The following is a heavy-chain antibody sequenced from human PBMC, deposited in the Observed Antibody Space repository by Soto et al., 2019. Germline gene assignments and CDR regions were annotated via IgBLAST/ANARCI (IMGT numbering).Heavy chain of an antibody. Sequence: ASVKVSCKASGYTFTSYAMHWVRQAPGQRLEWMGWINAGNGNTKYSQKFQGRVTITRDTSASTAYMELSSLRSEDTAVYYCARGIGRRFLEWLTRPTYYYGMDVWGQGTTVTV. V-gene: IGHV1-3*01. D-gene: IGHD3-3*01. J-gene: IGHJ6*02. CDR2: INAGNGNT. CDR3: ARGIGRRFLEWLTRPTYYYGMDV. CDR1: GYTFTSYA.